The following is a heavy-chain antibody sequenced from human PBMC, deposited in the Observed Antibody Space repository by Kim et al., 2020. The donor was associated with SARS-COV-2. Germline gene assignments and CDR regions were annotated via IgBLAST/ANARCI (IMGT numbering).Heavy chain of an antibody. CDR1: GYTFTSYD. V-gene: IGHV1-8*01. CDR2: MNPNSGNT. CDR3: ARVSFGSSLGNYAFDI. Sequence: ASVKVSCKASGYTFTSYDINWVRQATGQGLEWMGWMNPNSGNTGYAQKFQGRVTMTRNTSISTAYMELSSLRSEDTAVYYCARVSFGSSLGNYAFDIWGQGTMVTVSS. D-gene: IGHD1-26*01. J-gene: IGHJ3*02.